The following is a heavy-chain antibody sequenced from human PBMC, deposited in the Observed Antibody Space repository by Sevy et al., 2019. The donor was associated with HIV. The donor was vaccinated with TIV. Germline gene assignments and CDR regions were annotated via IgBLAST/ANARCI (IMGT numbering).Heavy chain of an antibody. CDR2: SYYSGST. CDR1: GGSISSSDNY. J-gene: IGHJ3*02. V-gene: IGHV4-39*01. CDR3: ARRRVEDYYGSGTPPLVNGPFDI. Sequence: KQSQTLSLTCTVSGGSISSSDNYWGWIRQPPGKGLDWIASSYYSGSTYYNPSLKSRVTISVDTSKNQFSLKLRSVTAADTAVYYCARRRVEDYYGSGTPPLVNGPFDIWGQGTMVTVSS. D-gene: IGHD3-10*01.